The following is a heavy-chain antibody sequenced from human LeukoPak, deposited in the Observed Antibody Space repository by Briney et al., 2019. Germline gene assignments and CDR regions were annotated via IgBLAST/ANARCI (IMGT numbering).Heavy chain of an antibody. J-gene: IGHJ6*03. Sequence: SETLSLTCAVYGGSFSDYYWSWIRQPPGRGLEWIGEINQSGSTNYNPSLKSRVTISVDTSKNQFSLKLSSVTAADTAVYYCARAYGGYSYGPVGMGVWGKGTTVTISS. CDR2: INQSGST. CDR1: GGSFSDYY. V-gene: IGHV4-34*01. D-gene: IGHD5-18*01. CDR3: ARAYGGYSYGPVGMGV.